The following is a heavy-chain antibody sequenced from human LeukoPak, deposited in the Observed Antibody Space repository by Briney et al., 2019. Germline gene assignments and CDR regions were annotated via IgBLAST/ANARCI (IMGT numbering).Heavy chain of an antibody. CDR1: EFTFSNYW. D-gene: IGHD3-22*01. CDR2: MSPDGRTT. V-gene: IGHV3-74*01. Sequence: GGSLRLSCAASEFTFSNYWMHWVRQAPGKGLVCVSNMSPDGRTTDYADSGKGLFTISRDNAKKTIYLEMNSLRVEDTAVYYCAGYYSGSSGYVHYWGQGTLVTVSS. J-gene: IGHJ4*02. CDR3: AGYYSGSSGYVHY.